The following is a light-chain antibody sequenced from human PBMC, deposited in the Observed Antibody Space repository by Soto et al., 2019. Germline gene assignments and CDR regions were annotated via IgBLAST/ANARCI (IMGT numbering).Light chain of an antibody. CDR1: SIGSKS. V-gene: IGLV3-21*01. J-gene: IGLJ2*01. Sequence: SYELTQPPSVSVAPGKTATITCGGNSIGSKSVHWYQQMPCQAPVLVISYDSDRPSGIPERFSGSNSGNTATLTISRVEPGDEADYYCQVWETSSGHQAIFGAGTKVTVL. CDR3: QVWETSSGHQAI. CDR2: YDS.